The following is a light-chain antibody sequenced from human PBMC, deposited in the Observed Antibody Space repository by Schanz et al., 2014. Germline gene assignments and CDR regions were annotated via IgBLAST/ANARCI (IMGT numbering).Light chain of an antibody. CDR1: QSVSSN. J-gene: IGKJ1*01. V-gene: IGKV3-15*01. CDR2: GAS. Sequence: EIVMTQSPATLSVSPGERATLSCRASQSVSSNLAWYQQKPGQAPRLLIYGASTRATGIPARFSGRGSGTDVPLALLSLLPFFLAFFYCHQYGNSPWTFGQGTKVEIK. CDR3: HQYGNSPWT.